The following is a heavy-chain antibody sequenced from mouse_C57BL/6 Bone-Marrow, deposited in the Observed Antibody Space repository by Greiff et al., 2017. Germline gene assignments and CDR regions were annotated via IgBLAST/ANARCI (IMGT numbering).Heavy chain of an antibody. CDR1: GYTFTSYW. D-gene: IGHD2-5*01. J-gene: IGHJ1*03. V-gene: IGHV1-55*01. CDR2: IYPGSGST. Sequence: VQLQQPGAELVKPGASVKMSCKASGYTFTSYWLTWVKQRPGQGLEWIGDIYPGSGSTNYNEKFKSKATLTVDTSSSTAYMQLSSLTSEDSAVYYCARTYYSKYWYFDVWGTGTTVTVSS. CDR3: ARTYYSKYWYFDV.